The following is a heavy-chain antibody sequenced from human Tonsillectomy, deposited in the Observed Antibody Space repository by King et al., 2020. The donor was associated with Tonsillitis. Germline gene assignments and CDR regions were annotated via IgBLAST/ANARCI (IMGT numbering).Heavy chain of an antibody. J-gene: IGHJ4*02. CDR1: GFTFSTYA. CDR3: AKESPYSGNYRFYYFDY. CDR2: ISGRDTRT. Sequence: VQLVESGGGLVQPGGSLRLSCEASGFTFSTYAMSWVRQAPGKGPEWVSAISGRDTRTFYADSVKGRFTISRDDYKNTVSLQMSSLRAEDTAVYYCAKESPYSGNYRFYYFDYWGQGTLVTVSS. D-gene: IGHD1-26*01. V-gene: IGHV3-23*04.